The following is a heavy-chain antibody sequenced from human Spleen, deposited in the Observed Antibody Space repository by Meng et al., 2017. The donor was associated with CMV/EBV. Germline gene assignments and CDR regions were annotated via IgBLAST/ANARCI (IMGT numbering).Heavy chain of an antibody. Sequence: SETLSLTCTVSGGSISSYYWSWIRQPPGKGLEWIGYIYYSGSTNYNPSLKSRVTISVDTSKNQFSLKPSSVTAADTAVYYCARGGGVEGSYFYFDYWGQGTLVTVSS. CDR2: IYYSGST. V-gene: IGHV4-59*01. CDR1: GGSISSYY. J-gene: IGHJ4*02. CDR3: ARGGGVEGSYFYFDY. D-gene: IGHD1-26*01.